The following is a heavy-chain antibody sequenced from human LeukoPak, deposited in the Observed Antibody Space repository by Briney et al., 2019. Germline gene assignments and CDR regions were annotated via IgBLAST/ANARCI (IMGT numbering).Heavy chain of an antibody. D-gene: IGHD4-11*01. CDR1: GFTFSSYS. J-gene: IGHJ4*02. CDR3: ARTTNSKTDY. Sequence: GGSLTLSCAPSGFTFSSYSMNCARPPRGKGREWVSSIRRSSSYIYYVDSVKSRFTISRDNAKNSLYVQMNNLRAEDTAVYYCARTTNSKTDYWGQGTLVTVSS. V-gene: IGHV3-21*01. CDR2: IRRSSSYI.